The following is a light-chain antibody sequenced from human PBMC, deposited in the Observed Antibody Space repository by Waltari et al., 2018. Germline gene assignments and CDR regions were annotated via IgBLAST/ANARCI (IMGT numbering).Light chain of an antibody. CDR2: EVN. V-gene: IGLV2-8*01. J-gene: IGLJ3*02. CDR3: SSYAGTNEV. CDR1: SRYIGGSNY. Sequence: QSALTQPPSASGSPGQSVTISCTGTSRYIGGSNYVSWYQQPPGKAPKLLIYEVNNPPSGVPDRFSGSKSGNTASLTVSGLQAEDEADYYCSSYAGTNEVFGGGTKLTVL.